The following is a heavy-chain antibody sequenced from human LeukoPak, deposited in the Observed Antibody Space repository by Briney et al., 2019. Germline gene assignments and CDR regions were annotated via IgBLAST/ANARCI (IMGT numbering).Heavy chain of an antibody. CDR3: ARRAGGYSHPYDY. V-gene: IGHV3-53*01. CDR1: GFTFSNFG. D-gene: IGHD4-23*01. Sequence: GGSLRLSCAASGFTFSNFGMHWVRQAPGKGLEWVSLIYSGGTTCYADSVKGRFTISRDNSKNTLYLQMNSLRAEDTAVYYCARRAGGYSHPYDYWGQGILVTVSS. CDR2: IYSGGTT. J-gene: IGHJ4*02.